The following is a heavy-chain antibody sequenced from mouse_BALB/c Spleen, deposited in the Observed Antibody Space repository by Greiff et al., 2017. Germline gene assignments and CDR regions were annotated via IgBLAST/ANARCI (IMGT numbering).Heavy chain of an antibody. CDR3: ARRDDYDKAWFAY. V-gene: IGHV1S81*02. D-gene: IGHD2-4*01. J-gene: IGHJ3*01. Sequence: VQLQQPGAELVKPGASVKLSCKASGYTFTSYWMHWVKQRPGQGLEWIGEINPSNGRTNYNEKFKSKATLTVDKSSSTAYMQLSSLTSEDSAVYYCARRDDYDKAWFAYWGQGTLVTVSA. CDR1: GYTFTSYW. CDR2: INPSNGRT.